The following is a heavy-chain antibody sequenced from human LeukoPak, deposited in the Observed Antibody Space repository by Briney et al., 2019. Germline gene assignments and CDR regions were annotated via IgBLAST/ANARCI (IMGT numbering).Heavy chain of an antibody. Sequence: SQTLSLTCTVSGGSISSGGYYWSWIRQHPGKGLEWIGYIYYSGSTNYNPSLKSRVTISVDTSKNQFSLKLSSVTAADTAVYYCARRIAAAGTRGGVNFDYWGQGTLVTVSS. J-gene: IGHJ4*02. CDR1: GGSISSGGYY. D-gene: IGHD6-13*01. V-gene: IGHV4-31*03. CDR3: ARRIAAAGTRGGVNFDY. CDR2: IYYSGST.